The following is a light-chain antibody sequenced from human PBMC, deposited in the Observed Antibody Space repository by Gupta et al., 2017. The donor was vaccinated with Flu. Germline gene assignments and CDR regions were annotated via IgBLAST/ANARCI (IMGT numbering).Light chain of an antibody. V-gene: IGLV3-1*01. CDR2: QDS. CDR1: KLGDKY. J-gene: IGLJ1*01. Sequence: GQTASITCSGDKLGDKYACWYQQKPGQYPVLVIYQDSKRPSGIPERFSGSNSGNTATLTISGTQAMDEADYYCQAWDSSTAFYVFGTGTKVTVL. CDR3: QAWDSSTAFYV.